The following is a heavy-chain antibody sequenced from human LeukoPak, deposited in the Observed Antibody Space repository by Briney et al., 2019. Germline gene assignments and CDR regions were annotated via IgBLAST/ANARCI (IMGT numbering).Heavy chain of an antibody. CDR3: ARDSYDILTGLYYLDY. CDR1: GGSISSSSYY. J-gene: IGHJ4*02. Sequence: SETLCLTCTVSGGSISSSSYYWGWIRQPPGKGLEWIGRIYYSGSTYYNPSLKSRVTISVDTSKNQFSLKLSSVTAADTAVYYCARDSYDILTGLYYLDYWGQGTLVTVSS. V-gene: IGHV4-39*07. CDR2: IYYSGST. D-gene: IGHD3-9*01.